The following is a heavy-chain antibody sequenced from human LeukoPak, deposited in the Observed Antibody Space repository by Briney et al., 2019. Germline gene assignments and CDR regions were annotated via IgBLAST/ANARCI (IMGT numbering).Heavy chain of an antibody. J-gene: IGHJ5*02. V-gene: IGHV3-9*01. CDR1: GFTFDDYA. Sequence: GRSLRLSCAASGFTFDDYAMHWVRQAPGKGLEWVSGISWNSGSIGYADSVKGRFTISRDNAKNTLYLQMNSLRAEDTAVYYCKSSSWYEGDNWFDPWGQGTLVTVSS. D-gene: IGHD6-13*01. CDR3: KSSSWYEGDNWFDP. CDR2: ISWNSGSI.